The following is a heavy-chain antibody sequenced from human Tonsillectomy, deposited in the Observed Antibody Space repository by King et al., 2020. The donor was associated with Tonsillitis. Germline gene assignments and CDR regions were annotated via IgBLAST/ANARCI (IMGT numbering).Heavy chain of an antibody. J-gene: IGHJ4*02. CDR3: ARDRLLRTTGTARY. D-gene: IGHD1-1*01. V-gene: IGHV3-33*05. CDR1: GFTFSSYG. Sequence: VQLVESGGGVVQPGRSLRLSCAASGFTFSSYGMHWVRQAPGKGLEWVAVMSYDGSNKYYADSVKGRFTISRDNSKNTLYLQMNSLRAEDTAVYYCARDRLLRTTGTARYWGQGTLVTVSS. CDR2: MSYDGSNK.